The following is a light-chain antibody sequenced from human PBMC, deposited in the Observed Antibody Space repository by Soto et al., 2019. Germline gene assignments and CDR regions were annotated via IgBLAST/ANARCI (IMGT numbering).Light chain of an antibody. J-gene: IGKJ5*01. CDR3: QQANSFLGIT. CDR2: AAS. CDR1: QSISSY. Sequence: DIQMTQSPSSLSASVVDRFTITFLASQSISSYLNWYQQKPGKAPKLLIYAASSLQSGVPSRFSGSGSGTDFTLTISSLQPEDFATYYCQQANSFLGITFGQGTRLEIK. V-gene: IGKV1-39*01.